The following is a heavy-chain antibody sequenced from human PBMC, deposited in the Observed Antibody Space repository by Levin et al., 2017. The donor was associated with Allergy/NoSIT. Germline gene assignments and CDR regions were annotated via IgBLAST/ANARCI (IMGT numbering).Heavy chain of an antibody. CDR3: ARHPDPLWFGESNPC. J-gene: IGHJ4*02. Sequence: SETLSLTCTVSGGSISSSSYYWGWIRQPPGKGLEWIGSIYYSGSTYYNPSLKSRVTISVDTSKNQFSLKLSSVTAADTAVYYCARHPDPLWFGESNPCWGQGTLVTVSS. V-gene: IGHV4-39*01. D-gene: IGHD3-10*01. CDR2: IYYSGST. CDR1: GGSISSSSYY.